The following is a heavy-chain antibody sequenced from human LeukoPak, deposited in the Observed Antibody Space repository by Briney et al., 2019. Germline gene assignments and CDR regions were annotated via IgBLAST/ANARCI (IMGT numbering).Heavy chain of an antibody. Sequence: SETLSLTCTVSGGSISSHYWSWIRQPPGKGLEWIGYIYYSGSTNYNPSLKSRVTISVDTSKNQFSLKLSSVTAADTAVYYCARVSASLGFDYWGQGTLVTVSS. D-gene: IGHD3-10*01. CDR2: IYYSGST. V-gene: IGHV4-59*11. CDR1: GGSISSHY. CDR3: ARVSASLGFDY. J-gene: IGHJ4*02.